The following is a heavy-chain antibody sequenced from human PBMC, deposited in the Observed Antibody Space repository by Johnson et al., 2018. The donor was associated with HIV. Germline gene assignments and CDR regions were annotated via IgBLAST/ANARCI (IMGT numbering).Heavy chain of an antibody. CDR2: ISSSGSTI. D-gene: IGHD3-16*01. CDR1: GFTFSDFY. CDR3: ARDGAADNAFDI. J-gene: IGHJ3*02. V-gene: IGHV3-11*04. Sequence: VQLVESGGGLVQPGRSLRLSCTASGFTFSDFYMSWIRQAPGKGLEWVSYISSSGSTIYYADSVKGRFTISRDNAKNSLYLQMNSLRAEDTAVYYCARDGAADNAFDIWGQGTMVTVSS.